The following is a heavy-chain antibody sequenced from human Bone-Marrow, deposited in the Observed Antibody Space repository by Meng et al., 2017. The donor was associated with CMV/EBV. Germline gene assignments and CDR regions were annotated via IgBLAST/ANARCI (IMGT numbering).Heavy chain of an antibody. V-gene: IGHV3-20*04. CDR2: INWNGGST. Sequence: GESLKISCAASGFTFDDYGMSWVRQAPGKGLEWVSGINWNGGSTYYADSVKGRFTISRDNSKNTLYLQMNSLRAEDTAVYYCARAPVAYYDFWSGSFTDYYYGMDVCGQGTTVTVSS. J-gene: IGHJ6*02. D-gene: IGHD3-3*01. CDR3: ARAPVAYYDFWSGSFTDYYYGMDV. CDR1: GFTFDDYG.